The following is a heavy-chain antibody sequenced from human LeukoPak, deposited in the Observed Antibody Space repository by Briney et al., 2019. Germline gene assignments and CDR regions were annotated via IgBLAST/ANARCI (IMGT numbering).Heavy chain of an antibody. CDR1: GGTFSSYA. CDR2: IIPIFGTA. CDR3: ASPSPGYSSSWYRVVGSFDY. Sequence: SVKVSCKASGGTFSSYAISWVRQAPGQGLEWMGGIIPIFGTANYAQKFQGRVTITADESTSTAYMELSSLRSEDTAVYYCASPSPGYSSSWYRVVGSFDYRGQGTLVTVSS. V-gene: IGHV1-69*01. D-gene: IGHD6-13*01. J-gene: IGHJ4*02.